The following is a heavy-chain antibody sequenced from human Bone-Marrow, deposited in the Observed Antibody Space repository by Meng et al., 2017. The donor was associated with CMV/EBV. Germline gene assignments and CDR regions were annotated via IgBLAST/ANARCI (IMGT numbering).Heavy chain of an antibody. V-gene: IGHV1-69*02. J-gene: IGHJ6*02. CDR1: GGTFSSYS. CDR3: ARSGGEYYYHGMDD. CDR2: IIPILGLA. Sequence: SVKVSCKASGGTFSSYSISWVRQAPGQGLEWMGRIIPILGLADYAQKFHGRVTITADKSTNTAYMELSSLRSEDTAVYYCARSGGEYYYHGMDDWGQGTTVTVSS. D-gene: IGHD1-26*01.